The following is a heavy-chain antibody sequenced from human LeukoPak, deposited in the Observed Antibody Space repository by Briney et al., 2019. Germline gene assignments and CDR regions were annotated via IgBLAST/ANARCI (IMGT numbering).Heavy chain of an antibody. CDR2: INSAGSST. Sequence: GGSLRLSCAASGFNFSSYWMHWVRQVPGKGLVWVSRINSAGSSTTYADSVKGRFTISRDNSKNTLYLQMNSLRAEDTAVYYCATARAGYDILTGYLDYWGQGTLVTVSS. D-gene: IGHD3-9*01. V-gene: IGHV3-74*01. CDR1: GFNFSSYW. CDR3: ATARAGYDILTGYLDY. J-gene: IGHJ4*02.